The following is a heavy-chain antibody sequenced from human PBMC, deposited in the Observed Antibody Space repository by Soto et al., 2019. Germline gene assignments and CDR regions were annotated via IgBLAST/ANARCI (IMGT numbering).Heavy chain of an antibody. V-gene: IGHV1-69*06. Sequence: GASVKVSCKASGGTFSSYAISWVRQAPGQGLELMGGIIPIFGTANYAQKFQGRVTITADKSTSTAYMELSSLRSEDTAVYYCARGLRYNWNDLLYYYYGMDVWGQGTTVTVYS. CDR3: ARGLRYNWNDLLYYYYGMDV. D-gene: IGHD1-20*01. CDR1: GGTFSSYA. J-gene: IGHJ6*02. CDR2: IIPIFGTA.